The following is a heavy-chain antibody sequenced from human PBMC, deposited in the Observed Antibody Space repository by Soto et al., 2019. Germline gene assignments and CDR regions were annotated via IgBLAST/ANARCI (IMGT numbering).Heavy chain of an antibody. Sequence: GESLKISCNGSGYIFTSYWISWVRQMPGKGLEWMGRIDPSDSYTNYSPSFQGHVTISADKSISTAYLQWSSLKASDTAMYYCARNHDFKAYYGLDVWGQGTTVTVSS. CDR1: GYIFTSYW. V-gene: IGHV5-10-1*01. CDR3: ARNHDFKAYYGLDV. J-gene: IGHJ6*02. CDR2: IDPSDSYT. D-gene: IGHD2-21*02.